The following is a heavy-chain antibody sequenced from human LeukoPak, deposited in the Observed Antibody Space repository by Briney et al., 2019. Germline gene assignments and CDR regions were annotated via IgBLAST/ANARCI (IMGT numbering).Heavy chain of an antibody. CDR2: ISGSGDST. V-gene: IGHV3-23*01. D-gene: IGHD2-15*01. CDR3: AKRGSSVNATPRDYFDY. J-gene: IGHJ4*02. CDR1: GFTFSSYA. Sequence: GGSLRLSCAASGFTFSSYAMSWVRQAPGKGLEWVSVISGSGDSTYYADSVKGRFTISRDNSKNTLYLQMNSLRAEGTAVYFCAKRGSSVNATPRDYFDYWGQGNLVTVSS.